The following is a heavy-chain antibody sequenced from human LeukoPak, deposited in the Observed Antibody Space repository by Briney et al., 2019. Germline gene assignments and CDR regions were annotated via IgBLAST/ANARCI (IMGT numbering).Heavy chain of an antibody. J-gene: IGHJ6*03. CDR1: GESFRGYY. Sequence: SETLSLTCGVSGESFRGYYWSWIRQPPGQGLEWIGEILHSGDTNYNPSLKSRVSMFIDTSKNHFSLKLSSVTAAATAVYYCARLLVRGVSYPYYFMDVWAKGTTVIVSS. D-gene: IGHD3-10*01. CDR3: ARLLVRGVSYPYYFMDV. V-gene: IGHV4-34*12. CDR2: ILHSGDT.